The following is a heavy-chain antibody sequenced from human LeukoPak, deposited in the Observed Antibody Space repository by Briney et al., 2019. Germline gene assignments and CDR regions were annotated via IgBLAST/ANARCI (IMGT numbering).Heavy chain of an antibody. V-gene: IGHV4-59*12. Sequence: SETLSLTCTVSGASINSYYWSWIRQPPGKGLEWIGYIYYSGSTNYNPSLKSRVTISVDTSKNQFSLKLSSVTAADTAVYYCARGTYYDFWSGYYTGNWFDPWGQGTLVTVSS. D-gene: IGHD3-3*01. CDR3: ARGTYYDFWSGYYTGNWFDP. CDR1: GASINSYY. CDR2: IYYSGST. J-gene: IGHJ5*02.